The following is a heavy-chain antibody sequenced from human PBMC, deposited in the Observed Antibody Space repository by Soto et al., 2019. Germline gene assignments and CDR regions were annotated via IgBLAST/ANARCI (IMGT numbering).Heavy chain of an antibody. J-gene: IGHJ5*01. Sequence: SETQSLTCTVSGGSISSGGYYWSWLRQHPGKGLEWIGYIYYSGSTYYNPSLKSRVTISVDTSKNQFSLKLSSVTAADTAVYYCARTYYYDSSGYYYSQGGRGVWFDSWGQGTLGTVSS. CDR3: ARTYYYDSSGYYYSQGGRGVWFDS. CDR2: IYYSGST. D-gene: IGHD3-22*01. V-gene: IGHV4-31*03. CDR1: GGSISSGGYY.